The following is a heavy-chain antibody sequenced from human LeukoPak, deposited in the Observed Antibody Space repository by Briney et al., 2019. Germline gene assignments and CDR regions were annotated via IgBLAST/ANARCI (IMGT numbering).Heavy chain of an antibody. J-gene: IGHJ4*02. CDR1: GGTFNSYP. CDR2: IIPIFGTA. V-gene: IGHV1-69*06. CDR3: ARVGYSSRGGVFDY. D-gene: IGHD6-13*01. Sequence: SVKVSCKASGGTFNSYPISWVRQAPGQGLEWMGGIIPIFGTANYAQKFQGRVTITADKSTSTAYMELSSLRSEDTAVYYYARVGYSSRGGVFDYWGQGTLVTVSS.